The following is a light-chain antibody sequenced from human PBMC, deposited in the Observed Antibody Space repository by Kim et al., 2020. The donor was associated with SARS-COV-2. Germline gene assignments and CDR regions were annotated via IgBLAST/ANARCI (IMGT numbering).Light chain of an antibody. J-gene: IGKJ2*01. Sequence: DIQMTQSPSSLSAYVGDRVTITCRASQSISSYLNWYQQKPGKAPKLLIYAASSLQSGVPSRFSGSGSGTGFTLTISSLQPEDFATYYCQQSYSTPYTFGQGTKLEI. V-gene: IGKV1-39*01. CDR2: AAS. CDR1: QSISSY. CDR3: QQSYSTPYT.